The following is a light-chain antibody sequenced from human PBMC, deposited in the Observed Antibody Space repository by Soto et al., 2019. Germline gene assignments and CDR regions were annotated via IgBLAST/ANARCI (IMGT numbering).Light chain of an antibody. CDR2: GAS. V-gene: IGKV3-20*01. Sequence: EIVLTQSPGTLSLSPGERATLSCRASQSVSSNFLAWYQQKPGQAPRLLIYGASSRATGIPDRFSGSGSGTDLTLTISRLEPEDFAVYYCQQYGSSPRTFGQGTKVELK. J-gene: IGKJ1*01. CDR1: QSVSSNF. CDR3: QQYGSSPRT.